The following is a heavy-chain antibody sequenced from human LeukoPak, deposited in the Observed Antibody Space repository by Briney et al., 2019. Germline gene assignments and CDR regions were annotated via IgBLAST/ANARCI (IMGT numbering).Heavy chain of an antibody. D-gene: IGHD6-13*01. CDR2: IYYSGST. Sequence: SETLSLTCTVSGGSISSSSYYWGWIRQPPGKGLEWIGSIYYSGSTYYSPSLKSRVTISVDTSKNQFSLKLSSVTAADTAVYYCARDKGFRSRSFDPWGQGTLVTVSS. J-gene: IGHJ5*02. CDR1: GGSISSSSYY. V-gene: IGHV4-39*07. CDR3: ARDKGFRSRSFDP.